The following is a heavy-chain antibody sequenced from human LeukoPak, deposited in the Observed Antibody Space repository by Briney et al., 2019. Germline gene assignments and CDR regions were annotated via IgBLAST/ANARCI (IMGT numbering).Heavy chain of an antibody. J-gene: IGHJ4*02. CDR2: INHSGST. CDR3: ARGRIYYDSSGLGV. D-gene: IGHD3-22*01. CDR1: GGSFSGYY. V-gene: IGHV4-34*01. Sequence: SETLSLTCAVYGGSFSGYYWSWIRQPPGKGLEWIGEINHSGSTHYNPSLKSRVTMSVDTSKNQFSLKLTSVTTADTAVYYCARGRIYYDSSGLGVWGQGTLVTVSS.